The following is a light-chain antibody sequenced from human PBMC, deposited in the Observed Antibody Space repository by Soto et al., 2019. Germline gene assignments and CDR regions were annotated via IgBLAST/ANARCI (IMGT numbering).Light chain of an antibody. CDR3: DSYTSGSSYV. V-gene: IGLV2-14*01. Sequence: QSVLTQPASVSGSPGQSITISCTGTSSDVGGYNYVSWDQQHPGKPPKLMIYDVSYRPSGVSDRFSGSKSGNTASLTISGLQSEDEADYYCDSYTSGSSYVFGTGTKVTVL. J-gene: IGLJ1*01. CDR2: DVS. CDR1: SSDVGGYNY.